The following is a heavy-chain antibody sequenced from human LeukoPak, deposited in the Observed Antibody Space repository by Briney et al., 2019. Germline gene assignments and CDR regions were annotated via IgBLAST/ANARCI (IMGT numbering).Heavy chain of an antibody. Sequence: GASVKVSCKASGYTFTSYGISWVRQAPGQGLEWMGWISAYNGNTNYAQKLQGRVTMTTDTSTSTAYMELSSLRSEDTAVYYCARGRNIAALYYFDYWGQGTLVTVSS. CDR3: ARGRNIAALYYFDY. D-gene: IGHD6-13*01. J-gene: IGHJ4*02. CDR2: ISAYNGNT. V-gene: IGHV1-18*01. CDR1: GYTFTSYG.